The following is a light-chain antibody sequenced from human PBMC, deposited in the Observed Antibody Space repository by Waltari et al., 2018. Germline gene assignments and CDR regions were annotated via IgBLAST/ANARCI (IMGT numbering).Light chain of an antibody. V-gene: IGLV3-27*01. Sequence: SYELTQPSSVSVSPGQTARLTCSGDVLAKSYTRWFQQKPGHAPVLVIYKDSERPSGIPERFSGSSSGTTVTLTISGAQVEDEADYYCYSVDDNKRVFGGGTKLTVL. CDR2: KDS. CDR3: YSVDDNKRV. CDR1: VLAKSY. J-gene: IGLJ2*01.